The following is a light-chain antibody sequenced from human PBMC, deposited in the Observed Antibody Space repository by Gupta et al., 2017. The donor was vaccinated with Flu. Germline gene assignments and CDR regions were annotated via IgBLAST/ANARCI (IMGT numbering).Light chain of an antibody. V-gene: IGKV3-11*01. CDR3: QQRSNWPPLT. Sequence: EIVLTQSPVTLSLSPGERATLSCRASESIANYLAWYQQKPGQAPRLIIYDASNRATGIPARFSGSASGTDFTLTISTLHPEDFAVYYCQQRSNWPPLTFGGGTKVEI. CDR2: DAS. J-gene: IGKJ4*01. CDR1: ESIANY.